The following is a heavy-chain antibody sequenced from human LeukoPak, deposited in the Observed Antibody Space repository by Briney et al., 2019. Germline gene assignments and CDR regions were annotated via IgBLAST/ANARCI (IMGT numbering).Heavy chain of an antibody. J-gene: IGHJ4*02. D-gene: IGHD3-22*01. CDR2: INHSGST. CDR3: ARHGYDSSGYVGY. Sequence: SETLSLTCAVYGGSFSGYYWSWIRQPPGKGLEWIGEINHSGSTNYNPSLKSRVTISVDTSKNQFSLKLSSVTAADTAMYYCARHGYDSSGYVGYWGQGTLVTVSS. CDR1: GGSFSGYY. V-gene: IGHV4-34*01.